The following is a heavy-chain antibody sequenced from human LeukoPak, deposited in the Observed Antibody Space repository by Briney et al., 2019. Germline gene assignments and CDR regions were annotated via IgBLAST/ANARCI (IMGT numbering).Heavy chain of an antibody. J-gene: IGHJ6*02. CDR2: IIPILGIA. CDR1: EGTFSSYA. CDR3: ATMIVVVQPHSYGMDV. V-gene: IGHV1-69*04. Sequence: SVKVSCKASEGTFSSYAISWVRQAPGQGLEWMGRIIPILGIANYAQKFQGRVTMTEDTSTDTAYMELSSLRSEDTAVYYCATMIVVVQPHSYGMDVWGQGTTVTVSS. D-gene: IGHD3-22*01.